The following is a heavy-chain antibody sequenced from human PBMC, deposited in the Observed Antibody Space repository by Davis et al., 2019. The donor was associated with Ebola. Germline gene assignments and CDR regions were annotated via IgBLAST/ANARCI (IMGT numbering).Heavy chain of an antibody. CDR1: LYTFTRYG. Sequence: ASVKVSRKASLYTFTRYGISWVRQAPGQGLAWMGWISAYNGNTNYAQKLQDRITLTTDTYTSTDYMELRRLRSDDTAMYWCATSAGAWELHVWGQGTLVTVSS. V-gene: IGHV1-18*04. J-gene: IGHJ4*02. CDR3: ATSAGAWELHV. CDR2: ISAYNGNT. D-gene: IGHD1-26*01.